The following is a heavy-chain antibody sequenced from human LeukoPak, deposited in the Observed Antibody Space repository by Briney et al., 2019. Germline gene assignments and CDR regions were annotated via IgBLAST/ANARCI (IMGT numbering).Heavy chain of an antibody. CDR3: AKGAGTTFRFRTHSYFYHMDV. J-gene: IGHJ6*03. CDR1: GFTFSTYA. V-gene: IGHV3-23*01. Sequence: PGGSLRLSCAASGFTFSTYAMSWVRQAPGKGLEWVSSISGSDDNTYYADSVKGRFTISRDNSKNTLYLQMNSLRAEDTAVYYCAKGAGTTFRFRTHSYFYHMDVWGKVTTVTVSS. CDR2: ISGSDDNT. D-gene: IGHD1-7*01.